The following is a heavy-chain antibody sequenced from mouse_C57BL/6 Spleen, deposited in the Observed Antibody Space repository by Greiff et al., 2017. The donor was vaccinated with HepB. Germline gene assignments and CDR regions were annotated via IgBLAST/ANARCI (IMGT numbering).Heavy chain of an antibody. J-gene: IGHJ4*01. CDR3: ARDRDYSNLGYYAMDY. CDR1: GYSITSGYY. CDR2: ISYDGSN. D-gene: IGHD2-5*01. V-gene: IGHV3-6*01. Sequence: EVQLVESGPGLVKPSQSLSLTCSVTGYSITSGYYWNWIRQFPGNKLEWMGYISYDGSNNYNPSLKNRISITRDTSKNQFFLKLNSVTTEDTATYYCARDRDYSNLGYYAMDYWGQGTSVTVSS.